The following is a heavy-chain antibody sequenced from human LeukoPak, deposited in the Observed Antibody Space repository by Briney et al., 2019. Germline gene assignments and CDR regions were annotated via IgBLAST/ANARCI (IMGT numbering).Heavy chain of an antibody. CDR2: INHSGST. V-gene: IGHV4-34*01. D-gene: IGHD3-10*01. CDR1: GGSSSGYY. Sequence: SETLSLTCAVYGGSSSGYYWSWIRQPPGKGLEWIGEINHSGSTNYNPSLKSRVTISVDTSKNQFSLKLSSVTAADTAVYYCARPFNYYGSGSYFLNWGQGTLVTVSS. CDR3: ARPFNYYGSGSYFLN. J-gene: IGHJ4*02.